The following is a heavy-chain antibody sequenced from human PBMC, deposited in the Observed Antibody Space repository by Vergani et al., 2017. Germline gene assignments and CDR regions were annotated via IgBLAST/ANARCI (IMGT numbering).Heavy chain of an antibody. J-gene: IGHJ4*02. CDR1: GGSFSGYY. Sequence: QVQLQQWGAGLLKPSETLSLTCAVYGGSFSGYYWCWIRQPPGKGLEWIGEINHSGSTNYNPSLKSRVTISVDTSKNQFSLKLSSVTAADTAVYYCARGSPPTYYDFWSGYRYFDYWGQGTLVTVSS. CDR2: INHSGST. D-gene: IGHD3-3*01. V-gene: IGHV4-34*01. CDR3: ARGSPPTYYDFWSGYRYFDY.